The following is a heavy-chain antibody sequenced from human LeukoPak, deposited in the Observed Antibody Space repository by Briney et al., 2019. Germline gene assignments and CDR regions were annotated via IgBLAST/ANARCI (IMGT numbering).Heavy chain of an antibody. Sequence: GGALRLSCAASGFTFTRSTMIWVRQAPGKGLEGVARITGGGGSSTYHADSVKGRFTISRDKYKEALILQMNRLGAESTAVYYCAITGVRDFHSWGQGTLVTVSS. V-gene: IGHV3-23*01. CDR2: ITGGGGSST. CDR3: AITGVRDFHS. D-gene: IGHD4-11*01. CDR1: GFTFTRST. J-gene: IGHJ4*02.